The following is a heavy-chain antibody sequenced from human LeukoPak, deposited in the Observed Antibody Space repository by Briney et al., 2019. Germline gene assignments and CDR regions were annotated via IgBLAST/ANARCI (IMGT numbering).Heavy chain of an antibody. CDR1: GYTFTSYD. J-gene: IGHJ4*02. V-gene: IGHV1-69*13. D-gene: IGHD3-22*01. CDR3: ARARLGYYDSSGYY. Sequence: GASVKVSCKASGYTFTSYDISWVRQAPGQGLEWMGGIIPIFGTANYAQKFQGRVTITADESTSTAYMELSSLRSEDTAVYYCARARLGYYDSSGYYWGQGTLVTVSS. CDR2: IIPIFGTA.